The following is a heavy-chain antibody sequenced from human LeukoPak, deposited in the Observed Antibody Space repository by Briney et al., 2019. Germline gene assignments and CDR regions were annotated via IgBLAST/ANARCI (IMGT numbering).Heavy chain of an antibody. CDR1: GFTFNNYA. CDR2: ITASGGST. D-gene: IGHD1-1*01. V-gene: IGHV3-23*01. Sequence: GGSLRLSCASSGFTFNNYAMTWVRQAPGKGLEWVSSITASGGSTYCADSVKGRFTISRDNSKNTLYLQMGTLRAEDTAVYYSARDYPTPGIVTIFDDGGQPSLVTVSS. J-gene: IGHJ4*02. CDR3: ARDYPTPGIVTIFDD.